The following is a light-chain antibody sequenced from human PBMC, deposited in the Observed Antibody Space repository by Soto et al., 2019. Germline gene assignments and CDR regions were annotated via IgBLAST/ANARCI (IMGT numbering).Light chain of an antibody. Sequence: EIVMTQSPATLSVSPGEGATLSCRASQSVRTNLAWYQQKPGQTPSLLVYNASTRATGGPAGFSGSGSGTDFTLTISSLQSQDFATYYCQQYNDWPHTFGQGTKVEIK. CDR1: QSVRTN. CDR3: QQYNDWPHT. J-gene: IGKJ2*01. V-gene: IGKV3-15*01. CDR2: NAS.